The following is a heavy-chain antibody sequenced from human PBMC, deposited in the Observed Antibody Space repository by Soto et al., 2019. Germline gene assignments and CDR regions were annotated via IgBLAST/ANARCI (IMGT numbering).Heavy chain of an antibody. J-gene: IGHJ4*02. V-gene: IGHV3-30*18. CDR3: AKVLPWFGESYPSFDY. D-gene: IGHD3-10*01. Sequence: QVQLVESGGGVVQPGRSLRLSCAASGFTFSSYGMHWVRQAPGKGLEWVAVISYAGSNKYYADSVKGRFTISRDNSKNTLYLQMNSLRAEDMAVYYCAKVLPWFGESYPSFDYWGQGTLVTVSS. CDR2: ISYAGSNK. CDR1: GFTFSSYG.